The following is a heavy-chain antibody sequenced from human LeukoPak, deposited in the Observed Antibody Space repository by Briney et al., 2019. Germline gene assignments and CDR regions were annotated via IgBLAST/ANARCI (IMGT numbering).Heavy chain of an antibody. CDR3: ARRYNWNDRWD. V-gene: IGHV4-39*07. CDR1: GGSISSTNYY. D-gene: IGHD1-1*01. J-gene: IGHJ4*02. CDR2: IYYSGST. Sequence: SETLSLTCTVTGGSISSTNYYWGWIRQPPGKGLEWIGSIYYSGSTYYNPSLKSRLTISLDTSKNQFSLRLSSVTAADTAFYYCARRYNWNDRWDWGQGTLVTVSP.